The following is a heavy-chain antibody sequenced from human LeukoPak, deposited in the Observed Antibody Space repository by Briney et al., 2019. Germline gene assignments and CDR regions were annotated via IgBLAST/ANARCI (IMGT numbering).Heavy chain of an antibody. Sequence: GESLKISCKGSGYSFTSYWIGWVRQMPGKGLEWMGIIYPGDSDTRYSPSLQGQVTISADKSISTAYLQWSSLKASDTAMYYCARQVDYYYYGMDVWGQGTTVTVSS. CDR3: ARQVDYYYYGMDV. CDR2: IYPGDSDT. J-gene: IGHJ6*02. CDR1: GYSFTSYW. V-gene: IGHV5-51*01.